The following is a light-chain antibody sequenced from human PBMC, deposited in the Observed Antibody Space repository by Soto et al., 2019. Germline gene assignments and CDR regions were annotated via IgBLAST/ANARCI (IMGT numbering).Light chain of an antibody. V-gene: IGKV1-9*01. CDR2: AAS. CDR3: QQLNSHPPYS. Sequence: IQLTQSPSFLSASVGDRVTITCRASQGISSYLAWYQQKPGKAPKLLIYAASTLQSGVPSRFSGSGSGTEFTLKISSLQPEDFATYYCQQLNSHPPYSFGQGTKLEIK. J-gene: IGKJ2*01. CDR1: QGISSY.